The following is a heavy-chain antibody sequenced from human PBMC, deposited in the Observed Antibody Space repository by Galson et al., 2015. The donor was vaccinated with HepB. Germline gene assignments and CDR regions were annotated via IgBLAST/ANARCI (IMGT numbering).Heavy chain of an antibody. J-gene: IGHJ1*01. Sequence: SLRLSCAASGFTFSSYSMNWVRQAPGKGLEWVSSISSSSSYIYYADSVKGRFTISRDNAKNSMYLQMNSLRAEDTAVYYCAMGVKSGSLVEHWSQISLVTVSS. CDR1: GFTFSSYS. CDR3: AMGVKSGSLVEH. D-gene: IGHD3-10*01. V-gene: IGHV3-21*01. CDR2: ISSSSSYI.